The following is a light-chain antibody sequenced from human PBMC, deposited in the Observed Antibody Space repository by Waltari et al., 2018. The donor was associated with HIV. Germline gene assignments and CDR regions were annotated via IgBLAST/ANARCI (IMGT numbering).Light chain of an antibody. CDR1: SSAVGSYNL. Sequence: QSALTQPASVSGSPGQSITISCTGTSSAVGSYNLVSWYQQHPGKAPKLMFYEVRKRPSGVSNRFSGSKSGNTASLTISGLQAEDEADYYCCSYAGSSTPVVFGGGTKLTVL. CDR3: CSYAGSSTPVV. CDR2: EVR. J-gene: IGLJ2*01. V-gene: IGLV2-23*02.